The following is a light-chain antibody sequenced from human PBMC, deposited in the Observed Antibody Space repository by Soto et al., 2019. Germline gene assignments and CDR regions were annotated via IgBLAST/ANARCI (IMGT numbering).Light chain of an antibody. CDR3: QQYHDWVT. CDR2: GAS. CDR1: QSVSSN. J-gene: IGKJ4*01. Sequence: ETVMTQSPGTLSVSPGESATLSCGTSQSVSSNLAWYQQKPGQAPRLLIYGASTRATGIPARFSGRGSGTEFTLTISYLRPEDSAVYFCQQYHDWVTFGGGTRVEI. V-gene: IGKV3D-15*01.